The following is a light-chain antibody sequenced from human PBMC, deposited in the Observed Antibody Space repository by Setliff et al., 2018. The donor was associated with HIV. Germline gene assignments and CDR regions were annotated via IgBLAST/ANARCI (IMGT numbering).Light chain of an antibody. CDR3: TSYTSDNVV. CDR2: ADS. CDR1: SSDVGGYNR. V-gene: IGLV2-14*03. J-gene: IGLJ1*01. Sequence: QSALTQPASVSGSPGQSITIFCTGTSSDVGGYNRVSWYQQHPGKVPKVMIYADSERPSGVSNRFSGSKSGNTASLTISGLQAEDEAEYYCTSYTSDNVVFGTGTKVTVL.